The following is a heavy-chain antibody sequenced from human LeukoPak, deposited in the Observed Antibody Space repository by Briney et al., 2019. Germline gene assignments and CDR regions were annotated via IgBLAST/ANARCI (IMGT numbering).Heavy chain of an antibody. CDR1: GFTFSSYS. J-gene: IGHJ5*02. CDR3: ARDLPRGIVVVPAAMGWFDP. V-gene: IGHV3-21*01. D-gene: IGHD2-2*01. CDR2: ISSSSSYI. Sequence: GGSLRLSCAASGFTFSSYSMNWVRQAPGKGLEWVSSISSSSSYIYYADSVKGRFTISRDNAKNSLYLQMNSLRAEDTAVYYCARDLPRGIVVVPAAMGWFDPWGQGTLVTVSS.